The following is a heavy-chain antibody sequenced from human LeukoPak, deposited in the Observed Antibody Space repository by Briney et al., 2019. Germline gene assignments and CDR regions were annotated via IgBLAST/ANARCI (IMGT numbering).Heavy chain of an antibody. V-gene: IGHV4-61*02. CDR1: GGSISSSSYY. J-gene: IGHJ6*02. D-gene: IGHD6-19*01. Sequence: SETLSLTCTVSGGSISSSSYYWSWIRQHAGKGLEWIGRIYTSGSTDYNPSLKSRVTISVDTSKNQFSLKLSSVTAADTAVYYCARDQGVAGPYYYYYYGMAVWGQGTTVTVSS. CDR2: IYTSGST. CDR3: ARDQGVAGPYYYYYYGMAV.